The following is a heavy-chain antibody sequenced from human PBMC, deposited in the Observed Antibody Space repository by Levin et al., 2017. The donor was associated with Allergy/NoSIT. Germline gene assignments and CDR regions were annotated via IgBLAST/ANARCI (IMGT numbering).Heavy chain of an antibody. CDR2: IGTAGDT. Sequence: GESLKISCAASGFTFSSYDMHWVRQATGKGLEWVSAIGTAGDTYYPGSVKGRFTISRENAKNSLYLQMNSLRAGDTAVYYCARGSNIAAAGTGAFDIWGQGTMVTVSS. V-gene: IGHV3-13*04. CDR3: ARGSNIAAAGTGAFDI. CDR1: GFTFSSYD. D-gene: IGHD6-13*01. J-gene: IGHJ3*02.